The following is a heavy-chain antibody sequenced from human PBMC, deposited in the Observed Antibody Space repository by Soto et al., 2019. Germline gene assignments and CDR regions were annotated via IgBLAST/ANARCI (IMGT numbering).Heavy chain of an antibody. CDR1: GYTFTGYY. V-gene: IGHV1-2*04. J-gene: IGHJ4*02. D-gene: IGHD4-17*01. Sequence: ASVKVSCKASGYTFTGYYMHWVRQAPGQGLEWMGWINPNSGGTNYAQKFQGWVTMTRDTSISTAYMELSRLRSEDTAVYYCARDGSDYGDKYIDYWGQGTLVTVSS. CDR2: INPNSGGT. CDR3: ARDGSDYGDKYIDY.